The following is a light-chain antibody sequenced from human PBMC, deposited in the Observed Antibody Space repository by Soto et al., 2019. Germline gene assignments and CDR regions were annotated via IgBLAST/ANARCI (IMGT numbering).Light chain of an antibody. CDR3: QTWSTDIRV. Sequence: QLVLTQPPSASDSLGASVKLTCTLSSGHNSYAIAWHQQQPEKGPRYLMKLNSDGSHSKGDGIPDRFSGSSSGAERYLTISSIQSEDEADYYCQTWSTDIRVFGGGTKVTVL. CDR1: SGHNSYA. J-gene: IGLJ3*02. CDR2: LNSDGSH. V-gene: IGLV4-69*01.